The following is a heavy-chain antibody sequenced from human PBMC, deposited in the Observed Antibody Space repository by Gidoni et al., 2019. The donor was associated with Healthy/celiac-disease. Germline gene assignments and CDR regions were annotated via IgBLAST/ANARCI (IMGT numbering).Heavy chain of an antibody. V-gene: IGHV4-4*07. D-gene: IGHD3-10*01. CDR1: GGSISSYY. CDR3: ARDHGPGTMVRGVHYYFDY. CDR2: IYTSGST. J-gene: IGHJ4*02. Sequence: QVQLQESGPGLVKPSETLSLTCTVSGGSISSYYWSWIRQPAGKGLEWIGRIYTSGSTNYNPSLKSRVTMSVDTSKNQFSLKLSSVTAADTAVYYCARDHGPGTMVRGVHYYFDYWGQGTLVTVSS.